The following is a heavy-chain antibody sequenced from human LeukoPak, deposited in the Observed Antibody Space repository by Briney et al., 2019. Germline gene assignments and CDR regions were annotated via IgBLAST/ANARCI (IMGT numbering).Heavy chain of an antibody. CDR2: IYYCGST. CDR3: ARHRGYDSSGYYIDY. J-gene: IGHJ4*02. D-gene: IGHD3-22*01. CDR1: GGSISSYY. Sequence: SETLSLTCTVSGGSISSYYWSWIRQPPGKGLEWIGYIYYCGSTNYNPSLKSRVTISVDTSKNQFSLKLSSVTAAGTAVYYCARHRGYDSSGYYIDYWGQGTLVTVSS. V-gene: IGHV4-59*08.